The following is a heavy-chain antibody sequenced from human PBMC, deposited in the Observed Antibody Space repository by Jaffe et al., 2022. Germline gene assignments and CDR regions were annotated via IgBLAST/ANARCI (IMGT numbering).Heavy chain of an antibody. J-gene: IGHJ3*02. D-gene: IGHD3-10*01. CDR2: IRSKADRYAT. CDR3: TRLRANSYGSGTYYDDAFDI. Sequence: DVQLVESGGGLVQPEGSLKLSCAASGFTFSGSAIHWVRQASGKGLEWIGRIRSKADRYATAYVASVKGRFTISRDDSKNTAYLQMNSLKTEDTAVYYCTRLRANSYGSGTYYDDAFDIWGQGTMVIVSS. CDR1: GFTFSGSA. V-gene: IGHV3-73*02.